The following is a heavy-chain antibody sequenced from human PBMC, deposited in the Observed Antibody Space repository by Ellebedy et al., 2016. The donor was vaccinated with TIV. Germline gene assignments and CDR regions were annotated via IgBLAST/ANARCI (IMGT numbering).Heavy chain of an antibody. CDR1: GFTFSTYS. Sequence: GESLKISCAASGFTFSTYSMNWVRQAPGKGLEWVSYISSSSTIIYYADSVKGRFTISRDNAKNSLYLQMNSLRAEDTAVYYCARDRGGTAMVPWYYYGMDVWGRGTTVTVSS. CDR2: ISSSSTII. CDR3: ARDRGGTAMVPWYYYGMDV. J-gene: IGHJ6*02. D-gene: IGHD5-18*01. V-gene: IGHV3-48*01.